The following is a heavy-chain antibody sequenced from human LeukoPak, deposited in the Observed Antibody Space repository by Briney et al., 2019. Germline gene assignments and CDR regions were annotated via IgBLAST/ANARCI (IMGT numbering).Heavy chain of an antibody. V-gene: IGHV4-34*01. CDR3: ARRNVVVVAATLLNWFDP. CDR2: INHSGST. Sequence: PSETLSLTCAVYGGSFSGHYWSWIRQPPGKGLEWIGEINHSGSTNYNPSLKSRVTISVDTSKNQFSLKLSSVTAADTAVYYCARRNVVVVAATLLNWFDPWGQGTLVTVSS. D-gene: IGHD2-15*01. J-gene: IGHJ5*02. CDR1: GGSFSGHY.